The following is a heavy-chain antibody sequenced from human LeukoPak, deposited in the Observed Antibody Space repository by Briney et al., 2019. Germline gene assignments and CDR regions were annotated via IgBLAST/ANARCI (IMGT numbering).Heavy chain of an antibody. D-gene: IGHD3-10*01. V-gene: IGHV4-31*03. CDR2: IYYSGSA. Sequence: SETLSLTCTVSGGSISSGGYYWSWIRQHPGKGLERIGYIYYSGSAYYNPSLKSRVTISVDTSENQFSLKLSSVTAADTAVYYCARVNYGSATKEDYWGQGTLVTVSS. CDR3: ARVNYGSATKEDY. J-gene: IGHJ4*02. CDR1: GGSISSGGYY.